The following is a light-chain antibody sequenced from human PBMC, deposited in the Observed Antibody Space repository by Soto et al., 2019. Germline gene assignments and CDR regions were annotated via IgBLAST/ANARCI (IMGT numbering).Light chain of an antibody. CDR2: AAS. Sequence: EIVMTQSPATLSVSPGEGATLSCRASQNVSTNLAWYQQKPGQPPRLLLYAASTRATGIPARFSGSGSATDFTLTISSLQSEDFAVYYCQQYNEWPPWTFGQGTKVEIK. J-gene: IGKJ1*01. CDR3: QQYNEWPPWT. V-gene: IGKV3-15*01. CDR1: QNVSTN.